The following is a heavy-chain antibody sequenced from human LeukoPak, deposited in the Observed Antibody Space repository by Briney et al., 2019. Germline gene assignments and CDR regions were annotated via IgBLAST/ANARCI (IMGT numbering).Heavy chain of an antibody. Sequence: SVKVSCKASGYTFTSYYMHWVRQAPGQGLEWMGGINPIFGTANYAQKFQGRVTITADESTSPAYMELSSLRSEDTAVYYCARALRPLAYCGGDCYSGVDYWGQGTLVTVSS. J-gene: IGHJ4*02. CDR2: INPIFGTA. D-gene: IGHD2-21*02. CDR3: ARALRPLAYCGGDCYSGVDY. CDR1: GYTFTSYY. V-gene: IGHV1-69*13.